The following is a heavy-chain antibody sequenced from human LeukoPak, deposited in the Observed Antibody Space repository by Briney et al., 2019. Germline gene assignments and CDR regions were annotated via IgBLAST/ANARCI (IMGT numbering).Heavy chain of an antibody. D-gene: IGHD3-10*01. CDR1: GFSLSTSGMC. CDR2: IDWDDDK. Sequence: ESGPTLVKPTQTLTLTCTFSGFSLSTSGMCVSWIRQPPGKALEWLARIDWDDDKYYSTSLKTRLTISKDTSKNQVVLTMTNMDPVDTATYYCARIHACAKFGELPYGAFDIWGQGTMVTVSS. V-gene: IGHV2-70*11. J-gene: IGHJ3*02. CDR3: ARIHACAKFGELPYGAFDI.